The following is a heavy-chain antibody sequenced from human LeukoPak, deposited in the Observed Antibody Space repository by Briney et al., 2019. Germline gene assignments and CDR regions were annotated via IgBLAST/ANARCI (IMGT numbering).Heavy chain of an antibody. CDR2: IKQDASQK. CDR1: GFTFRYYW. J-gene: IGHJ4*02. V-gene: IGHV3-7*01. D-gene: IGHD2-21*02. Sequence: PGGSLRLSCAASGFTFRYYWMASVRQAPGKGLEWVANIKQDASQKYYVDSVRGRFTITRDNAKNSVYLQINSLRVEDTALYYCARDTGDNFDYGGRGTLVTVFS. CDR3: ARDTGDNFDY.